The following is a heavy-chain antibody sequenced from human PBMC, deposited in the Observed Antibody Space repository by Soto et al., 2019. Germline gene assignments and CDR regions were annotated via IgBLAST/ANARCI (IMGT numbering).Heavy chain of an antibody. D-gene: IGHD3-10*01. Sequence: PGGSLRLSCAASGFTFSSYWMHWVRQTPGKGLVWVSRINFDGSSTSYAGSVKGRFTISRDNAKNTLYLQMNSLRAEDTAVYYCVRSNYPLEYWGQGTLVTVSS. CDR2: INFDGSST. V-gene: IGHV3-74*01. CDR3: VRSNYPLEY. CDR1: GFTFSSYW. J-gene: IGHJ4*02.